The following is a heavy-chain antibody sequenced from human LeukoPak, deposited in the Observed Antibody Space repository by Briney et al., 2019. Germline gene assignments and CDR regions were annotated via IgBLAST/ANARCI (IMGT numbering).Heavy chain of an antibody. Sequence: SQTLSLTCTVSGGSISSGSYYWSWIRQPAGKGLEWIGRIYTSGSTNYSPSLKSRVTISVDTSKNQFSLKLSSVTAADTAVYYCAREDLDSNYLSSWFDPWGQGTLVTVSS. CDR1: GGSISSGSYY. CDR2: IYTSGST. V-gene: IGHV4-61*02. J-gene: IGHJ5*02. CDR3: AREDLDSNYLSSWFDP. D-gene: IGHD4-11*01.